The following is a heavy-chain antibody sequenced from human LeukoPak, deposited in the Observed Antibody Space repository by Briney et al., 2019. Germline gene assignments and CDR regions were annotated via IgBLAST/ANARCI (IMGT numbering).Heavy chain of an antibody. V-gene: IGHV3-9*01. D-gene: IGHD1-26*01. CDR2: ISWNSGSI. CDR3: AKGIGSGSYSYYYYGMDV. J-gene: IGHJ6*02. CDR1: GFTFDDYA. Sequence: GRSLRLSCAASGFTFDDYAMQWVRQAPGKGLEWVSGISWNSGSIGYADSVKGRFTISRDNAKNSLYLQMNSLRAEDTALYYCAKGIGSGSYSYYYYGMDVWGQGTTVTVSS.